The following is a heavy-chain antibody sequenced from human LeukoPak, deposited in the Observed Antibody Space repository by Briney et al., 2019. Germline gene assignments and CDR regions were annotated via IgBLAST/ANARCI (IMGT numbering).Heavy chain of an antibody. J-gene: IGHJ5*02. V-gene: IGHV4-4*02. CDR1: GDSISNINW. CDR2: IHDGGST. CDR3: ARINRRYGSGSRFDP. Sequence: PSETLSLTCAVSGDSISNINWWWSWVRQPPGKGLEWIGEIHDGGSTTYHPSLKSRVTISVDKSKNQFSLKLSSVTAADTAVYYCARINRRYGSGSRFDPWGQGTLVTVSS. D-gene: IGHD3-10*01.